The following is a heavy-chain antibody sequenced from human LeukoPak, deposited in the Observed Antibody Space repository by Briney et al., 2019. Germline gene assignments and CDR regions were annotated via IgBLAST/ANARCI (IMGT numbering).Heavy chain of an antibody. CDR3: ARPSNLGDDY. Sequence: SETLSLTCTVSGGSISSTNSYWGWVRQPPGKGLEWIGSIYYTGSTYYNPSLKSRVSLSVDTSKNQFSLKLSSVTAADTAVCYCARPSNLGDDYWGQGTLVTVSS. V-gene: IGHV4-39*01. CDR1: GGSISSTNSY. J-gene: IGHJ4*02. D-gene: IGHD3-10*01. CDR2: IYYTGST.